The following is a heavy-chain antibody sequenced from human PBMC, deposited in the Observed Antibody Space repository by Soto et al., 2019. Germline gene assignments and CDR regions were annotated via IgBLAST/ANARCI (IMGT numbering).Heavy chain of an antibody. CDR3: AREVQVHTPAFVY. CDR2: ISPMFGAA. J-gene: IGHJ4*01. V-gene: IGHV1-69*19. D-gene: IGHD2-15*01. CDR1: GGTFNTYA. Sequence: QVQLVQSGAEMKKPGSSVKVSCQSSGGTFNTYAMNWVRQAPGQGPEWMGDISPMFGAANYAPKVQGRVTITADESTCTSYMQLSSLTSEDTALYFCAREVQVHTPAFVYWGHGPLVTVSS.